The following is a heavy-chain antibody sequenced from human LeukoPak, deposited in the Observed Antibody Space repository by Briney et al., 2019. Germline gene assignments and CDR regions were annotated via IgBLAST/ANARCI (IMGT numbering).Heavy chain of an antibody. J-gene: IGHJ4*02. CDR3: ARTVRRGGLDY. CDR2: IYYSGST. D-gene: IGHD2-15*01. CDR1: GGSISSYY. Sequence: ASETLSLTCTVSGGSISSYYWSWIRQPPGKGLEWIGYIYYSGSTNYNPSLKSRVTISVDTSKNQFSLKLSSVTAADTAVYYCARTVRRGGLDYWGQGTLVTVSS. V-gene: IGHV4-59*01.